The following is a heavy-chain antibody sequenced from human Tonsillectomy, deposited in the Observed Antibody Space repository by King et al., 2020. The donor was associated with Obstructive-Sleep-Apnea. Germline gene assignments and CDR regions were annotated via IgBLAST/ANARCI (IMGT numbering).Heavy chain of an antibody. CDR2: IYPGDSDA. CDR1: GYDFTNYW. Sequence: DVQLVESGAEVKKPGEFLKISCQASGYDFTNYWIGWVRQMPGKGLEYVGIIYPGDSDARYNPSFQGQVTVSADKSTSTAYLQWSSLKTSDSAMYYCAKPGHRSSWSTDWYFDLWGRGSLVTVSS. D-gene: IGHD6-13*01. J-gene: IGHJ2*01. V-gene: IGHV5-51*01. CDR3: AKPGHRSSWSTDWYFDL.